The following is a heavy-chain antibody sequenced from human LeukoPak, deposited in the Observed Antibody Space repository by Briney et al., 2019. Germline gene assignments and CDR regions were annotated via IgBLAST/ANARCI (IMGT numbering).Heavy chain of an antibody. V-gene: IGHV4-4*09. Sequence: SETLSLTCTVSGVSISSNCWNWIRQPPGKGLEWIGYIYTRGSTNYNLSLKSRVTISVDTSKNQFSLKLSSVTAADTAVYYCASGPGDFQHWGRGTLVTVSS. J-gene: IGHJ1*01. CDR1: GVSISSNC. CDR2: IYTRGST. CDR3: ASGPGDFQH. D-gene: IGHD1-14*01.